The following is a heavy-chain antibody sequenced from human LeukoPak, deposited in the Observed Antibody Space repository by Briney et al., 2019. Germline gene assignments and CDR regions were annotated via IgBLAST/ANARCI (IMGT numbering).Heavy chain of an antibody. CDR3: ARGEPSYDFVGGSYRFRLDY. CDR2: IYYSGVT. CDR1: GGSIGDYY. V-gene: IGHV4-59*01. J-gene: IGHJ4*02. Sequence: ASETLSLTCTGSGGSIGDYYWTWIRQPPGKGLEYIGFIYYSGVTNYRPSLQSRVTISLDTSKNQFFLKLTSVTPADTAVYYCARGEPSYDFVGGSYRFRLDYWGQGSLVTVSS. D-gene: IGHD3-16*02.